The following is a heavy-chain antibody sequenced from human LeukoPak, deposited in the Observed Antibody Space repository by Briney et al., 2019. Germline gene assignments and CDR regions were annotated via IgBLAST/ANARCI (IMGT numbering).Heavy chain of an antibody. D-gene: IGHD6-19*01. CDR3: ARDVAVAGSGAGDY. CDR2: IYYSGST. CDR1: GGSISSSSYY. V-gene: IGHV4-39*07. Sequence: SETLSLTCTVSGGSISSSSYYWGWIRQPPGKGLEWIGSIYYSGSTYYNPSLKSRVTISVDTSKNQFSLKLSSVAAADTAVYYCARDVAVAGSGAGDYWGQGTLVTVSS. J-gene: IGHJ4*02.